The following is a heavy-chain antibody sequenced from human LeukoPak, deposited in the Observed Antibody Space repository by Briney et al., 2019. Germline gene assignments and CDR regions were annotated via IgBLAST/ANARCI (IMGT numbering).Heavy chain of an antibody. CDR2: IYYSGTT. CDR3: ARGTVYDF. D-gene: IGHD2-8*01. J-gene: IGHJ4*02. CDR1: GGSINTNSYS. Sequence: NPSETLSLTCTVSGGSINTNSYSWGWIRQAPGKGLEWIGSIYYSGTTYYNPSLRSRVTISVGTSKNQFSLKLSSVTAADTAVYYCARGTVYDFWDQGTLVTVSS. V-gene: IGHV4-39*01.